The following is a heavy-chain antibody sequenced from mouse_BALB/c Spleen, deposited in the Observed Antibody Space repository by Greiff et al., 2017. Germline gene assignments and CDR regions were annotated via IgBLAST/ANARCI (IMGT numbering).Heavy chain of an antibody. CDR3: ARRDYSWFAY. V-gene: IGHV5-17*02. D-gene: IGHD1-1*01. CDR2: ISSGSSTI. J-gene: IGHJ3*01. CDR1: GFTFSSFG. Sequence: EVQLQESGGGLVQPGGSRKLSCAASGFTFSSFGMHWVRQAPEKGLEWVAYISSGSSTIYYADTVKGRFTISRDNPKNTLFLQMTSLRSEDTAMYYCARRDYSWFAYWGQGTLVTVSA.